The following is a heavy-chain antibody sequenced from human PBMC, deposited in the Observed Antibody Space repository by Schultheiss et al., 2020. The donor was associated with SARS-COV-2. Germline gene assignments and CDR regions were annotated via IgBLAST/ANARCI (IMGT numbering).Heavy chain of an antibody. J-gene: IGHJ6*02. CDR1: GFTFSSYS. Sequence: GGSLRLSCAASGFTFSSYSMNWVRQAPGKGLEWVSYISSSGSTIYYADSVKGRFTISRDNSKNSLYLQMNSLRAEDTAVYYCARDIVVVPAGSLLLRGGIDVWGQGTTVTVSS. D-gene: IGHD2-2*01. CDR3: ARDIVVVPAGSLLLRGGIDV. V-gene: IGHV3-48*01. CDR2: ISSSGSTI.